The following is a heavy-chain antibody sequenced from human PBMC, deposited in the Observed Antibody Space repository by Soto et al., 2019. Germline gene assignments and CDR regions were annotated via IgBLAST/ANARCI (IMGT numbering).Heavy chain of an antibody. CDR2: IKGDGSSF. CDR1: GLTFTSAW. Sequence: EAQLVESGGDLVQPGGSLRLSCAASGLTFTSAWMHWVRQAPGKGLVWVARIKGDGSSFLYSDSVRGRFTVSRDSAESTLYLQMSSLTADDTAVYYCAVGLHGALGFDLWGQGTLVTVSS. CDR3: AVGLHGALGFDL. J-gene: IGHJ4*02. V-gene: IGHV3-74*01. D-gene: IGHD3-16*01.